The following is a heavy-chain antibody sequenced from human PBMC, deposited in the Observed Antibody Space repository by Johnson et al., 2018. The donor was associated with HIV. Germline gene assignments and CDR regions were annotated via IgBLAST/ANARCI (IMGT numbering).Heavy chain of an antibody. CDR3: ARVTPRRGGNDAFDI. CDR1: GFTVSSNY. D-gene: IGHD3-16*01. V-gene: IGHV3-53*02. CDR2: IYSDGSI. J-gene: IGHJ3*02. Sequence: EQLVETGGGLIQPGGSLRLSCAASGFTVSSNYMSWVRQAPGKGLEWVSVIYSDGSIYYADSVKGRCTISRDNSKNTLYLQMNSLRAAVYYCARVTPRRGGNDAFDIWGQGTMVTVSS.